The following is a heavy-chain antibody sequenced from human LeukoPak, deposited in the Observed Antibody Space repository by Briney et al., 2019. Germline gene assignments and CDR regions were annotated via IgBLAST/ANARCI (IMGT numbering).Heavy chain of an antibody. J-gene: IGHJ3*02. Sequence: PGGSLRLSCAASGLTFSRYGMSWVRQAPGKGLEWVSVISGSGGSTYYADSVQGRFTISRDNSKNTLYLQMNSLRAEDTAVYYCAKVRGGSYLYDAFDIWGQGTMVTVSS. D-gene: IGHD3-22*01. CDR3: AKVRGGSYLYDAFDI. CDR2: ISGSGGST. CDR1: GLTFSRYG. V-gene: IGHV3-23*01.